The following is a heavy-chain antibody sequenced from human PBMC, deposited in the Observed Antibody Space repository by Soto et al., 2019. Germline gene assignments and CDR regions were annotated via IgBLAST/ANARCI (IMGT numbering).Heavy chain of an antibody. D-gene: IGHD3-10*01. CDR1: GGSISSSSYY. CDR2: IYYSGST. Sequence: QLQLQESGPGLVKPSETLSLTCTVSGGSISSSSYYWGWIRQPPGKGLERIGSIYYSGSTYYNTSLKRRVTISVDTSKNQFALKLRSVTAADTAVYYCANQIITMVRGVTTTFDYWGQGTLVTVSS. CDR3: ANQIITMVRGVTTTFDY. V-gene: IGHV4-39*01. J-gene: IGHJ4*02.